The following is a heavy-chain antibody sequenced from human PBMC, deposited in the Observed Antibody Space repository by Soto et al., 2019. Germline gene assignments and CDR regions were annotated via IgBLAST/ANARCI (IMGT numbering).Heavy chain of an antibody. CDR2: IIPLRDIT. J-gene: IGHJ4*02. CDR3: AQNSPIGITYSRYDALDY. Sequence: QVQLVQSGAEVKKPGSSVKVSCKASGGTFSSDTITWVRQAPGQGLEWMGRIIPLRDITNSAQKCQGRVTTIADKSTGTAYMELSRLRSADTAVYYCAQNSPIGITYSRYDALDYWGPGTLVTVSS. CDR1: GGTFSSDT. V-gene: IGHV1-69*02. D-gene: IGHD5-12*01.